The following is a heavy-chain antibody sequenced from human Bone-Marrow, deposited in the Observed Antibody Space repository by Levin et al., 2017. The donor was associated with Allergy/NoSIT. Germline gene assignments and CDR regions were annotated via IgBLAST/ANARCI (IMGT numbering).Heavy chain of an antibody. Sequence: GESLKISCKASGYTFSNYAMNWVRQAPGQGLEWMGWINTNTGNPTYAQGFTGRFVFSLDTSVSTAFLQISSLEAEDTAVYYCAKDGDDTFSYWGQGTLVTVSS. D-gene: IGHD5-24*01. V-gene: IGHV7-4-1*02. J-gene: IGHJ4*02. CDR2: INTNTGNP. CDR3: AKDGDDTFSY. CDR1: GYTFSNYA.